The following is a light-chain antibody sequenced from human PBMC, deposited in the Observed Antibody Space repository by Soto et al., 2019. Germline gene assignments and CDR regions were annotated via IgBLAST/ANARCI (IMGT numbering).Light chain of an antibody. Sequence: EIVMTQSPATLSVSLGESATLSCRASQGVGSTLAWFQQKPGQPPRLLVYGASTRATGVPARFSGSESGTEFKITVSSLHSEAIEVYFCQQYKNWPRATFGRGTKVDIK. V-gene: IGKV3-15*01. CDR1: QGVGST. J-gene: IGKJ4*01. CDR2: GAS. CDR3: QQYKNWPRAT.